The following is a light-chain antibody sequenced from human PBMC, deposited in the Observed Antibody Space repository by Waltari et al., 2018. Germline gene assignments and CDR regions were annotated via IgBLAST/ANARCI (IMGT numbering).Light chain of an antibody. CDR2: KDP. Sequence: SYELTQPDSVPVSPGQTARIPCSGDILATKYAHWFQQKPGQAPVMIIYKDPERRPGVPGRISGSGSGTTVTLTISGARIDDEADYYCYSAADNIWVFGGGTKLTVL. CDR3: YSAADNIWV. V-gene: IGLV3-27*01. CDR1: ILATKY. J-gene: IGLJ3*02.